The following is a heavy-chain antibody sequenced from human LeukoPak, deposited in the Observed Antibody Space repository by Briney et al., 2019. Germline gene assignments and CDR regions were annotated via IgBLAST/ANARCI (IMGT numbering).Heavy chain of an antibody. V-gene: IGHV4-31*03. CDR1: GGSISSGGYY. D-gene: IGHD3-10*01. CDR3: ARTPLSMVRGLIIPYYFDF. Sequence: SQTLSLTCTVSGGSISSGGYYWSWIRQHPGKGLEWIGYIYYSGSTYYNPSLKSRVTISVDTSKNQFSLKLSSMTAADTAVYYCARTPLSMVRGLIIPYYFDFWGQGTLVTVSS. CDR2: IYYSGST. J-gene: IGHJ4*02.